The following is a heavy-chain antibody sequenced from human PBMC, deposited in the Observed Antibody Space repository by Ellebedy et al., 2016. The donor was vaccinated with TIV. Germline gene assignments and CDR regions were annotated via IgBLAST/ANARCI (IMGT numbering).Heavy chain of an antibody. CDR3: ARDTPYIAAAGTGYYGMDV. J-gene: IGHJ6*02. CDR2: IKQDGSEK. D-gene: IGHD6-13*01. Sequence: GGSLRLXCAASGFTFSIYWMSWVRQAPGKGLEWVANIKQDGSEKYYVDSVKGRFTISRDNAKNSLYLQMNSLRAEDTAVYYCARDTPYIAAAGTGYYGMDVWGQGTTVTVSS. V-gene: IGHV3-7*01. CDR1: GFTFSIYW.